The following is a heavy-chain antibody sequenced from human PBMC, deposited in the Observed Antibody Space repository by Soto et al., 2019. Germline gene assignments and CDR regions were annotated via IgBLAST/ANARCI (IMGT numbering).Heavy chain of an antibody. CDR2: ISSSSYI. Sequence: GGSLRLSCAASGFTFSSYSMNWVRQAPGKGLEWVSSISSSSYIYYADSVKGRFTISRDNAKNSLYLQMNSLRAEDTAVYYCARESGGFYEGSFDYWGQGTLVTVSS. J-gene: IGHJ4*02. CDR1: GFTFSSYS. CDR3: ARESGGFYEGSFDY. D-gene: IGHD3-10*01. V-gene: IGHV3-21*01.